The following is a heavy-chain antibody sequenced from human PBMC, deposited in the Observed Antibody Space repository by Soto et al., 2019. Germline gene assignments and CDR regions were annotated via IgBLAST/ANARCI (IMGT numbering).Heavy chain of an antibody. J-gene: IGHJ4*02. CDR2: IIPIFGTA. CDR1: GGTFSSYA. V-gene: IGHV1-69*01. CDR3: ARSHTGIAAAGSSPPKSHFDS. D-gene: IGHD6-13*01. Sequence: QVQLVQSGAEVKKPGSSVKVSCKASGGTFSSYAISWVRQAPGQGLEWMGGIIPIFGTANYAEKFQGRVTITADESTSTANMELSGLRPEDTPVYSCARSHTGIAAAGSSPPKSHFDSWGQGPLVTVPS.